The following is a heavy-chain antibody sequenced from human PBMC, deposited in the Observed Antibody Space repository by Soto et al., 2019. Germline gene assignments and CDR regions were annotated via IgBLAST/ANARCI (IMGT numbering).Heavy chain of an antibody. CDR1: GCTFTSYG. V-gene: IGHV1-18*01. D-gene: IGHD3-22*01. Sequence: GASVKVSCKASGCTFTSYGISWVRQAPGQGLEWMGWISAYNGNTNYAQKLQGRVTMTTDTSTSTAYMELRSLRSDDTAVYYCATSSRITMIVVAPDAFDIWGQGTMVTVS. CDR2: ISAYNGNT. J-gene: IGHJ3*02. CDR3: ATSSRITMIVVAPDAFDI.